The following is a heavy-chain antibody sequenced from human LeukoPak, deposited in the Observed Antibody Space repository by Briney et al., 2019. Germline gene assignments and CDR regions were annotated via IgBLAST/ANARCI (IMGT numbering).Heavy chain of an antibody. D-gene: IGHD3-10*01. CDR1: GGSISSSSYY. CDR2: IYYSGST. Sequence: SETLSLTCTVSGGSISSSSYYWGWIRQPPGKGLERIGSIYYSGSTYYNPSLKSRVTISVDTSKNQFSLKLSSVTAADTAVYYCARGGAGGSGSFSPQYNWFDPWGQGTLVTVSS. J-gene: IGHJ5*02. V-gene: IGHV4-39*01. CDR3: ARGGAGGSGSFSPQYNWFDP.